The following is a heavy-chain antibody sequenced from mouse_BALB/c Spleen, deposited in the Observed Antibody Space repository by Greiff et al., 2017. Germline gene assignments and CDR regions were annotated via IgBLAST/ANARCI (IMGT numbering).Heavy chain of an antibody. D-gene: IGHD2-14*01. Sequence: VQLQESGPGLVAPSQSLSITCTVSGFSFTGYGVNWVRQPPGKGLEWLGMIWGDGSTDYNSALKSRLSISKDNSKSQVFLKMNSLQTDDTARYYCARRGTTDAMDYWGQGTSVTVSS. CDR3: ARRGTTDAMDY. J-gene: IGHJ4*01. CDR2: IWGDGST. V-gene: IGHV2-6-7*01. CDR1: GFSFTGYG.